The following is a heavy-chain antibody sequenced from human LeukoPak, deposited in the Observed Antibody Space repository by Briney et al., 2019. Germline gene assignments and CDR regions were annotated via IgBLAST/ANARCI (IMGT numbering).Heavy chain of an antibody. Sequence: GASVKVSCKASGYTFTSYGISWVRQAPGQGLEWMGGIIPIFGTANYAQKFQGRVTITADESTSTAYMELSSLRSEDTAVYYCARERRLYYYYGMDVWGQGTTVTVSS. J-gene: IGHJ6*02. V-gene: IGHV1-69*13. CDR1: GYTFTSYG. CDR2: IIPIFGTA. CDR3: ARERRLYYYYGMDV.